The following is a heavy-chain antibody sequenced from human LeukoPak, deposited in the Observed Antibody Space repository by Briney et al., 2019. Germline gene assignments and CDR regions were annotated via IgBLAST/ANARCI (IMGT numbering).Heavy chain of an antibody. J-gene: IGHJ4*02. Sequence: GGSLRLSCAASGFTFSTYAMTWVRQAPVKGLEWVSAINGGGRTYYADSVKGRFTISRDNSKNTLFLQMNSPRAEDTAVYYCAYLGTPLGMNIPTGNYWGQGTLVTVSA. CDR2: INGGGRT. D-gene: IGHD2/OR15-2a*01. CDR3: AYLGTPLGMNIPTGNY. V-gene: IGHV3-23*01. CDR1: GFTFSTYA.